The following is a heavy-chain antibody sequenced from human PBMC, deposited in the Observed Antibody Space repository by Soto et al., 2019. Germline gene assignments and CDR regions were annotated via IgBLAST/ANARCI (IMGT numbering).Heavy chain of an antibody. Sequence: QVQLVQSGAEVKKPGASVKVSCKASGYTFTSYGISWVRQAPGQGLEWMGRISVYNGNTNYAQKLQGRVTISVDTSKNQFSLKLTSVTAADTAVYHCARHVGNSPPGSWGQGTLVTVSS. CDR3: ARHVGNSPPGS. CDR2: ISVYNGNT. CDR1: GYTFTSYG. V-gene: IGHV1-18*01. D-gene: IGHD1-26*01. J-gene: IGHJ4*02.